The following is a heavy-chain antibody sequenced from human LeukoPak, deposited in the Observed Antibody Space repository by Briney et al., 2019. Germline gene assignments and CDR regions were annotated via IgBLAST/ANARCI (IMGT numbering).Heavy chain of an antibody. CDR3: AKDRDSSGYYYGSFDY. CDR1: GFTFSSYG. Sequence: GGSLRLSCAASGFTFSSYGMHWVRQAPGKGLEWVAVISYDGSNKYYADSVKGRFTISRDNSKNTLYLQMNSLRAKDTAVYYCAKDRDSSGYYYGSFDYWGQGTLVTVSS. CDR2: ISYDGSNK. V-gene: IGHV3-30*18. D-gene: IGHD3-22*01. J-gene: IGHJ4*02.